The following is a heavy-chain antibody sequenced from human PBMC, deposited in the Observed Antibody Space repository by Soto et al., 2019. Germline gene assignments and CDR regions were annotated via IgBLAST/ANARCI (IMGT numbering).Heavy chain of an antibody. D-gene: IGHD5-18*01. Sequence: GASVKVSCKASGYTFTSYAMHWVRQAPGQRLEWMGWINAGNGNTKYSQKFQGRVTITRDTSASTAYMELSSLRSEDTAVYYCARELYSYGPSDYYYYMDVWGKGTTVTVSS. V-gene: IGHV1-3*01. CDR2: INAGNGNT. J-gene: IGHJ6*03. CDR3: ARELYSYGPSDYYYYMDV. CDR1: GYTFTSYA.